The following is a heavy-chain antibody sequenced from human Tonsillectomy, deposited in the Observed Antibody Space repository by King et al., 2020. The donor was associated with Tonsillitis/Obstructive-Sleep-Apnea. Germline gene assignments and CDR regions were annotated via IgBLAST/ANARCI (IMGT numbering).Heavy chain of an antibody. J-gene: IGHJ6*03. CDR1: GFTFSDYY. CDR3: ASSTARSYYYYYMDV. Sequence: VQLVESGGGLVKPGGSLRLSCAASGFTFSDYYMSWIRQAPGKGLEWVSYISSSSSYTNYADSVKGRFTISRDNAKNSLYLQMNSLRAEDTAVYYCASSTARSYYYYYMDVWGKGTTVTVSS. V-gene: IGHV3-11*05. CDR2: ISSSSSYT. D-gene: IGHD6-6*01.